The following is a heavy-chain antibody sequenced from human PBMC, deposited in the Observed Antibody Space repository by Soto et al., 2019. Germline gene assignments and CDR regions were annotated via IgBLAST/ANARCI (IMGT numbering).Heavy chain of an antibody. D-gene: IGHD2-15*01. CDR2: TNPGVTP. J-gene: IGHJ5*01. CDR1: GGSLSGYY. V-gene: IGHV4-34*01. CDR3: GRVVIRMAFQSIDA. Sequence: KTPETLSLTCGLYGGSLSGYYWRCIRPSPGEGLEWIGETNPGVTPNYNPSVRSRPPISLDTSQKQATLELTSVAPAATAGYTCGRVVIRMAFQSIDAWGPGTLVTVSS.